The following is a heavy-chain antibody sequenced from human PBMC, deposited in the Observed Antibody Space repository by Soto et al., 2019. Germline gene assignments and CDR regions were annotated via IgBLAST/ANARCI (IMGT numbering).Heavy chain of an antibody. D-gene: IGHD1-1*01. Sequence: GGSLRLACAASGFIFSSYGIHWVRQAPGKGLEWVSFISYDGSKKFYADSVQGRFTISRDNSKHTLYLQMNSLRPEDTAVYYCATGLERPFQHWGQGTLVTVSS. J-gene: IGHJ1*01. V-gene: IGHV3-30*03. CDR1: GFIFSSYG. CDR3: ATGLERPFQH. CDR2: ISYDGSKK.